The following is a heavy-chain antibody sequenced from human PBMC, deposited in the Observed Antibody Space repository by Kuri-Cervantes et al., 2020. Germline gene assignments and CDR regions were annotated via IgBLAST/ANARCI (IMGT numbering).Heavy chain of an antibody. J-gene: IGHJ4*02. Sequence: GGSLRLSCAASGFTFSSYGMHWVRQAPGKGLEWVAIIWYDGSNQYYTDSVKGRFTISRDNSKNTLYLQVNSLRAEDTAVYYCAKDLGCSGGGCYSGGDYWGQGTLGTVSS. CDR1: GFTFSSYG. CDR2: IWYDGSNQ. CDR3: AKDLGCSGGGCYSGGDY. V-gene: IGHV3-30*02. D-gene: IGHD2-15*01.